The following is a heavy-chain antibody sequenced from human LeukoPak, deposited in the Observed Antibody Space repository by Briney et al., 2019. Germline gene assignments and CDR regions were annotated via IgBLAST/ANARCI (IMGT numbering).Heavy chain of an antibody. Sequence: GGSLRLACGAAGFTFSIYWMHCVRQAPGNRLMWVSSISTDGSSTSYADSVKGRFTITRDNDKNTLDLQMNSLRAEDAAVYYCARGYYGSSFGYWGQGTLVAVSS. D-gene: IGHD3-10*01. J-gene: IGHJ4*02. CDR1: GFTFSIYW. CDR3: ARGYYGSSFGY. CDR2: ISTDGSST. V-gene: IGHV3-74*01.